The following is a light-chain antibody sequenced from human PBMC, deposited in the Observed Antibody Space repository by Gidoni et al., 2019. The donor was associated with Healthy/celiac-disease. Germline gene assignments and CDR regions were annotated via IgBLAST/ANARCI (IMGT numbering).Light chain of an antibody. CDR1: QSLLHSNGYNY. J-gene: IGKJ2*01. Sequence: DIVMTQSPLSLPVTPGAPASTSCSPSQSLLHSNGYNYLDWYLQKPGQSPQLLIYLGSNRASGVPDRFSGSGSGTDFTLKISRVEAEDVGVYYCMQALQTPYTFGQEAKLEIK. V-gene: IGKV2-28*01. CDR2: LGS. CDR3: MQALQTPYT.